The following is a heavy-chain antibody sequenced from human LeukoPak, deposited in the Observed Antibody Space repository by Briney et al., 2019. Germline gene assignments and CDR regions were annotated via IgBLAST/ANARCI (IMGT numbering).Heavy chain of an antibody. CDR1: GFTFSSYS. J-gene: IGHJ4*02. CDR3: ARDIVGATIDYFDY. CDR2: ISSSSSTI. D-gene: IGHD1-26*01. V-gene: IGHV3-48*01. Sequence: GGSLRLSCAASGFTFSSYSTNWVRQAPGKGLEWVSYISSSSSTIYYADSVKGRFTISRDNAKNSLYLQMNSLRAEDTAVYYCARDIVGATIDYFDYWGQGTLVTVSS.